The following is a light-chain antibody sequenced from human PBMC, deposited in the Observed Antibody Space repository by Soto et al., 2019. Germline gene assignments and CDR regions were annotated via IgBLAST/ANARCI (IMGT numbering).Light chain of an antibody. CDR3: QSYDSSLSGSEV. J-gene: IGLJ1*01. CDR2: GNS. Sequence: QSVLTQPPSVSGAPGQRVTISCTGSSSNIGAGYDVHWYQQLPGTAPKLLIYGNSNRPSGVPDRFSGSKSGTSASLAITGLKAEDEADYSRQSYDSSLSGSEVFGTGTKVTV. V-gene: IGLV1-40*01. CDR1: SSNIGAGYD.